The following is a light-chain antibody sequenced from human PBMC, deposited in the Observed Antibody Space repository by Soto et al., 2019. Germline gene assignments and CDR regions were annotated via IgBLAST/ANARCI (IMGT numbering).Light chain of an antibody. J-gene: IGLJ7*01. Sequence: ELTQPPSVSVAPGKTARITCGGNNIGSKSVHWYQQKPGQAPVLVIYYDSDRPSGIPERFSGSNSGNTATLTISRVEAGDEADYYCQVWDSSSDHAVFGGGTQLTVL. CDR2: YDS. CDR3: QVWDSSSDHAV. CDR1: NIGSKS. V-gene: IGLV3-21*04.